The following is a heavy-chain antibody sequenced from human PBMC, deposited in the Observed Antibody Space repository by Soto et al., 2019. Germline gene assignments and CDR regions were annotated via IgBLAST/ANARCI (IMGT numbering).Heavy chain of an antibody. J-gene: IGHJ4*02. D-gene: IGHD3-10*01. Sequence: VGSLRLSCAASGFTFSSYAMSWVRQAPGKGLEWVSAISGSGGSTYYADSVKGRFTISRDNSKNTLYLQMNSLRAEDTAVYYCAKAGHYGSGSYYNVDYWGQGTLVTVSS. CDR2: ISGSGGST. CDR1: GFTFSSYA. CDR3: AKAGHYGSGSYYNVDY. V-gene: IGHV3-23*01.